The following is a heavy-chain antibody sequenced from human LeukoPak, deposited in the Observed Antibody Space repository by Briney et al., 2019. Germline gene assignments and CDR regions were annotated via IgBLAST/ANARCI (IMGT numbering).Heavy chain of an antibody. Sequence: SVKVSCKASGGTFSSYTISWVRQAPGQGLEWMGRIIPILGIANYAQKFQGRVTITADKSTSTAYMELSSLRSEDTAVYYCARDRAYSGSYPFDYWGQGTLVTVSS. J-gene: IGHJ4*02. D-gene: IGHD1-26*01. CDR1: GGTFSSYT. V-gene: IGHV1-69*04. CDR3: ARDRAYSGSYPFDY. CDR2: IIPILGIA.